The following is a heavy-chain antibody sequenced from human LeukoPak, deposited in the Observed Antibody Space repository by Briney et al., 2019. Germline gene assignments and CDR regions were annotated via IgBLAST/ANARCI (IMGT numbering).Heavy chain of an antibody. V-gene: IGHV3-64D*09. Sequence: PGGPLTLSCSPSGFTYSRYAMLWVRQARGKGLEYFSGINDNGGRTHYGDSVKGRFRISRDNSKNTLHLQMSTLRAEDTALYYCVKAVGGRHAFDYWGQGILVTVAS. CDR2: INDNGGRT. J-gene: IGHJ4*02. CDR1: GFTYSRYA. CDR3: VKAVGGRHAFDY. D-gene: IGHD1-26*01.